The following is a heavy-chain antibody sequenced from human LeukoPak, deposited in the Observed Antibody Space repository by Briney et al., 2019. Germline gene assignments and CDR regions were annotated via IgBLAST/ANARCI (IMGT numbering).Heavy chain of an antibody. V-gene: IGHV1-18*01. J-gene: IGHJ3*02. CDR1: GYTFTSYG. CDR2: ISAYNGNT. Sequence: ASVKVSCKASGYTFTSYGISWVRQAPGQGLEWMGWISAYNGNTNYAQKLQGRVTMTTDTSTSTAYMELRSLRSDDTAVYYCARANYCGGDCYFGVSGAFDIWGQGTMVTVSS. D-gene: IGHD2-21*02. CDR3: ARANYCGGDCYFGVSGAFDI.